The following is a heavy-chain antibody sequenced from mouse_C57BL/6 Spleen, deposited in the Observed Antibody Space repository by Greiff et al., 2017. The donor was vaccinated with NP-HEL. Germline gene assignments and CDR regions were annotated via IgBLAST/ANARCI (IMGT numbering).Heavy chain of an antibody. D-gene: IGHD1-1*01. Sequence: QVHVKQSGPELVKPGASVKISCKASGYAFSSSWMNWVKQRPGKGLEWIGRIYPGDGDTNYNGKFKGKATLTADKSSSTAYMQLSSLTSEDSAVYFCANYGSSYRFAYWGQGTLVTVSA. J-gene: IGHJ3*01. CDR2: IYPGDGDT. CDR3: ANYGSSYRFAY. CDR1: GYAFSSSW. V-gene: IGHV1-82*01.